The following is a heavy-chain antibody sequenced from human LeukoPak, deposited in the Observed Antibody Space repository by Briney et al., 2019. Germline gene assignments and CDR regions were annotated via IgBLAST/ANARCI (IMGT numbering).Heavy chain of an antibody. V-gene: IGHV3-15*01. J-gene: IGHJ6*02. CDR3: STLATGHYGVDV. D-gene: IGHD5-12*01. CDR1: GFTFNTYW. Sequence: GGSLRVSCVGSGFTFNTYWMSWVRQAPGKGLEWVGRIKSKTDGGTIDVAAPGQGRFFVSRDDSKNTLHLHMNSLRTEDTAVYYCSTLATGHYGVDVWGPGTTVIVSS. CDR2: IKSKTDGGTI.